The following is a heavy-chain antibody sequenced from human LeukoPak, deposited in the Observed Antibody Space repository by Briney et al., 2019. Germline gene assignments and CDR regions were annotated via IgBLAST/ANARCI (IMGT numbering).Heavy chain of an antibody. D-gene: IGHD2-2*01. CDR1: GFAFSSYA. CDR3: AKSGRYCSSTSCYSGN. Sequence: GGSLRLSCAASGFAFSSYAMSWVRQAPGKGLEWVSAISGSGGSTYYADSVKGRFTISRDNSKNTLYLQMNSLRAEDTAVYYCAKSGRYCSSTSCYSGNWGQGTLVTVSS. CDR2: ISGSGGST. V-gene: IGHV3-23*01. J-gene: IGHJ4*02.